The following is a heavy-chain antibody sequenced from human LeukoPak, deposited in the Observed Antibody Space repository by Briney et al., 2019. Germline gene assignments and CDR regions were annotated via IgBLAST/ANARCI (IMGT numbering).Heavy chain of an antibody. CDR3: AREEVNCGGDCLDY. V-gene: IGHV3-21*01. CDR1: GFTFSSYS. D-gene: IGHD2-21*02. Sequence: GGSLRLSCAASGFTFSSYSMNWVRQAPGKGLEWVSSISSSSSYIYYADSVKGRFTISRDNAKNSLYLQMNSLRDEDTGVYYCAREEVNCGGDCLDYWGQGSQVTVSS. J-gene: IGHJ4*02. CDR2: ISSSSSYI.